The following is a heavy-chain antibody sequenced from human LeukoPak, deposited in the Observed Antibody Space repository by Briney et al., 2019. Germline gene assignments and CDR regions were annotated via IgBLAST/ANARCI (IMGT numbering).Heavy chain of an antibody. D-gene: IGHD4-23*01. J-gene: IGHJ4*02. V-gene: IGHV4-61*02. Sequence: SETLSLTCTVSGGSISSGNYYWSWIRQPAGKGLEWIGRIYTSGSTNYNPSLKSRVTISVDTSKNQFSLKLSSVTAADTAVYYCARRGDYGGNLDYWGQGTLVTVSS. CDR1: GGSISSGNYY. CDR2: IYTSGST. CDR3: ARRGDYGGNLDY.